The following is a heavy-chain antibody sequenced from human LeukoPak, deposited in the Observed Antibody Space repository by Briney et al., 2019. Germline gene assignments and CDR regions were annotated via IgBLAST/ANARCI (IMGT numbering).Heavy chain of an antibody. Sequence: GGSLRLSCAASGFTFSNYWMHWVHQAPGKGLVWVSRINSDGINTSYADSVKGRFTISRENAKNTLNLQMNSLRAEDTAVYYCAKDRRLAAFDYGGQGTLVTVSS. CDR1: GFTFSNYW. CDR3: AKDRRLAAFDY. J-gene: IGHJ4*02. D-gene: IGHD6-25*01. V-gene: IGHV3-74*01. CDR2: INSDGINT.